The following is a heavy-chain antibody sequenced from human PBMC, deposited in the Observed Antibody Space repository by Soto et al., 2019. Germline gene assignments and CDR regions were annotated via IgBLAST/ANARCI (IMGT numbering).Heavy chain of an antibody. CDR2: INHNTNT. CDR1: GGSFSGSY. J-gene: IGHJ5*01. D-gene: IGHD2-15*01. V-gene: IGHV4-34*01. CDR3: ARGTILFRGSFES. Sequence: QVQLQQWGAGLLKPSETLSLTCAVYGGSFSGSYWNWIRQPPGKGLEWIGEINHNTNTIYNPSLTSRVTISVDTPKNNFSLKLTSVTAADTAVYFCARGTILFRGSFESWGKGTLVTVAS.